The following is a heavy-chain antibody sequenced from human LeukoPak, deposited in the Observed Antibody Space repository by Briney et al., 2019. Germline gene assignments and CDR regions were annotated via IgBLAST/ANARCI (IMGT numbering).Heavy chain of an antibody. V-gene: IGHV1-3*03. CDR2: INAGNGNT. D-gene: IGHD1-26*01. J-gene: IGHJ4*02. CDR1: GYTFSNYA. Sequence: GASVKVSCKASGYTFSNYAMHWVRQAPGQRLEWMGWINAGNGNTRYSQEFKGRVTITRDTSASTVYMELSSLGSEDMAVYFCARSLGMGATLDYWGRGTLVTVSS. CDR3: ARSLGMGATLDY.